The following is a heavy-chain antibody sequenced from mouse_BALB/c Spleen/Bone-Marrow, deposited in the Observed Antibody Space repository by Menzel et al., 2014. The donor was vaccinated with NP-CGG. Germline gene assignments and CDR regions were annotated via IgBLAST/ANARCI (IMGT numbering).Heavy chain of an antibody. Sequence: DVQLVESGGGLVQPGGSLRLSCATSGFTFTDYYMSWVRQPPGKALEWLGFIRNKANGYTTEYSASVKGRFTISRDNSQSILYLQMNTLRAEDSATYYCARDDAMDYWGQGTSVTVSS. J-gene: IGHJ4*01. CDR1: GFTFTDYY. V-gene: IGHV7-3*02. CDR3: ARDDAMDY. CDR2: IRNKANGYTT.